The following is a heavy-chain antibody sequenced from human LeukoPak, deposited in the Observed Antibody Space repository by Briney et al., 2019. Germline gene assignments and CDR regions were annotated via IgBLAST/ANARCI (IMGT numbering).Heavy chain of an antibody. V-gene: IGHV3-30*04. D-gene: IGHD3-3*01. J-gene: IGHJ6*02. CDR3: AGTPGVGGWTWYYFYGLNV. CDR1: GFNLRTHA. Sequence: GRSLRLSCAASGFNLRTHAMHWVGKAPGKGLEWVAVSSFDGSQTSYADSVKGRFTIYRDNFKDTLYLQMNSLREEDTAEYYCAGTPGVGGWTWYYFYGLNVWGRGTTVAVSS. CDR2: SSFDGSQT.